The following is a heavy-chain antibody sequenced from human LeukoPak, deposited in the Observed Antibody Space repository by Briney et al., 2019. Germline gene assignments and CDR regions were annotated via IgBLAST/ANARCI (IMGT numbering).Heavy chain of an antibody. CDR1: GFTFDDYA. CDR2: ISWNGGSI. Sequence: GRSLRLSCAASGFTFDDYAMHWVRQAPGKGLEWVSGISWNGGSINYADSVKGRFTISRDNAKNSLYLQMNSLRAEDTALYYRAKDATYYYDSGSADFWGQGTRVTVSS. D-gene: IGHD3-10*01. V-gene: IGHV3-9*01. CDR3: AKDATYYYDSGSADF. J-gene: IGHJ4*02.